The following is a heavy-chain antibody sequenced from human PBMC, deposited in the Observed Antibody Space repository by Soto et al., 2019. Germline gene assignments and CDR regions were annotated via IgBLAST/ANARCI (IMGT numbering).Heavy chain of an antibody. CDR2: ISYDGSNK. CDR3: AKFVFGGWYEDSGYFQH. D-gene: IGHD6-19*01. J-gene: IGHJ1*01. V-gene: IGHV3-30*18. CDR1: GFTFSSYG. Sequence: GGSLRLSCAASGFTFSSYGMHWVRQAPGKGLEWVAVISYDGSNKYYADSVKGRFTISRDNSKNTLYLQMNSLRAEDTAVYYCAKFVFGGWYEDSGYFQHWGQGTLVTVSS.